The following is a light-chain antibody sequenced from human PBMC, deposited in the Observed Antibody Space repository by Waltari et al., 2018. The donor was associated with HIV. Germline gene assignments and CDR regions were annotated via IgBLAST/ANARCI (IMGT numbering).Light chain of an antibody. J-gene: IGLJ2*01. CDR3: QSYDSGLAKVV. V-gene: IGLV1-40*01. CDR2: ANV. CDR1: GSNIGAPYD. Sequence: QSVLTQPPSVSGAPGQKITISCTGTGSNIGAPYDVHWYQQLPGKVPKLLNYANVIRPPGVPVRFSVSKSATSASLAITGLQAEDEADYYCQSYDSGLAKVVFGGGTRLTVL.